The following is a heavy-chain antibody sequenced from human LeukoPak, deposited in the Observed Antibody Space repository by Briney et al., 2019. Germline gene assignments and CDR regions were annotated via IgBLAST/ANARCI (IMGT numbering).Heavy chain of an antibody. CDR3: ARLRDYYYYYMDI. CDR1: GGSLSSSSYY. Sequence: SETLSLTCTVSGGSLSSSSYYWGWLRQPPGTGLEGIGSIYYSGSTYYNSSLKSRVTISVDTSKNQFSLKLSSVTAADTAVYYCARLRDYYYYYMDIWGKGTTVTISS. V-gene: IGHV4-39*01. CDR2: IYYSGST. J-gene: IGHJ6*03.